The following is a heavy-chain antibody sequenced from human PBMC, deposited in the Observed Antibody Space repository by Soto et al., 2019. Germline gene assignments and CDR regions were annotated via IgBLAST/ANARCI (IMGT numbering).Heavy chain of an antibody. J-gene: IGHJ6*02. CDR1: GYTFTSYS. CDR2: INGYNAKT. CDR3: ARDAQDFWSVSNYGMDV. V-gene: IGHV1-18*01. D-gene: IGHD3-3*01. Sequence: ASVKVSCKASGYTFTSYSVIWVRQAPGQGLEWMGSINGYNAKTDYAQKFQVRVTMIRDTSTSTAYMELRSLRSDDTAVYYCARDAQDFWSVSNYGMDVWGQGTTVTVSS.